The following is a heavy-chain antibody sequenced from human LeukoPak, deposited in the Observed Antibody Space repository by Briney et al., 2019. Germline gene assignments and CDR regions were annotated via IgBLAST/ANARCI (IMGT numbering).Heavy chain of an antibody. D-gene: IGHD3-10*01. CDR2: IRSKANSYAT. Sequence: GGSLKLSCAASGFTFSGSGMHWVRQASGKGLEWVGRIRSKANSYATAYAASVKGRFTVSRGDSKNTAYLQMNSLKTEDTAVYYCSSSLWFGELLKAFDLWGRGTLVTVSS. J-gene: IGHJ2*01. CDR3: SSSLWFGELLKAFDL. CDR1: GFTFSGSG. V-gene: IGHV3-73*01.